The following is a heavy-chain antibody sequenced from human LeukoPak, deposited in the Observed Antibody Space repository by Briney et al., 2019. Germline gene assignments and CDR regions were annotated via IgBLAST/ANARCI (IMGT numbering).Heavy chain of an antibody. V-gene: IGHV3-30-3*01. CDR1: GFTFSSYA. CDR2: ISYDGSNK. J-gene: IGHJ6*02. Sequence: GGSLRLSCAASGFTFSSYAMHWVRQAPSKGLEWVAVISYDGSNKYYADSVKGRFTISRDNSKNTLYLQMNSLRAEDTAVYYCASVTLSIAAAGSATAREDYYYYYGMDVWGQGTTVTVSS. CDR3: ASVTLSIAAAGSATAREDYYYYYGMDV. D-gene: IGHD6-13*01.